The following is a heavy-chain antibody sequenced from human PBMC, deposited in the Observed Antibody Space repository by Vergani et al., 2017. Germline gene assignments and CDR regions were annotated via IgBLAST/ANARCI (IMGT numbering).Heavy chain of an antibody. Sequence: QVQLVESGGGVVQPGRSLRLSCAASGFTFSSYAMHWVHQAPGKGLEWVAVISYDGSNKYYADSVKGRFTISRDNSKNTLYLQMNSLRAEDTAVYYCARAYCSSTSCYHNVDYWGQGTLVTVSS. D-gene: IGHD2-2*01. CDR2: ISYDGSNK. V-gene: IGHV3-30-3*01. J-gene: IGHJ4*02. CDR3: ARAYCSSTSCYHNVDY. CDR1: GFTFSSYA.